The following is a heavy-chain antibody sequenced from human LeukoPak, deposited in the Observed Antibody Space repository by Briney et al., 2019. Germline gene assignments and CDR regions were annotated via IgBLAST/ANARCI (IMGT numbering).Heavy chain of an antibody. CDR2: ISGSGGST. Sequence: GGSLRLSCAASGFTFSSDAMSWVRQAPGKGLEWVSAISGSGGSTYYADSVKGRFTISRDNSKNTLYLQMNSLRAEDTAVYYCAKDTTNSGSYSFDYWGQGTLVTVSS. J-gene: IGHJ4*02. V-gene: IGHV3-23*01. D-gene: IGHD1-26*01. CDR3: AKDTTNSGSYSFDY. CDR1: GFTFSSDA.